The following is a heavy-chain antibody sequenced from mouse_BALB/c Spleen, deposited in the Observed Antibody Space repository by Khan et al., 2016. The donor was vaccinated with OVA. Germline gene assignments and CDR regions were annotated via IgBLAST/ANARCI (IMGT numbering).Heavy chain of an antibody. D-gene: IGHD1-1*01. CDR1: GFTFSTYG. CDR2: INTGGAYT. CDR3: ARLAYYYNCEGFAY. J-gene: IGHJ3*01. Sequence: EVMLVESGGDLVRPGGSLKLSCAASGFTFSTYGMSWVRQTPDKRLEWVATINTGGAYTYYQDSVKGRFTISRDNAKNTPYLQLRSLKAEDTAIYYCARLAYYYNCEGFAYWGQGTLVTVSA. V-gene: IGHV5-6*02.